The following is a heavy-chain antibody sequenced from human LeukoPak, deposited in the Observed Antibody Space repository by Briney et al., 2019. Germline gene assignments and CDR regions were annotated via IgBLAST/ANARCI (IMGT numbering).Heavy chain of an antibody. J-gene: IGHJ4*02. CDR1: GGSISSYY. D-gene: IGHD1-26*01. CDR2: IYHSGST. Sequence: PSETLSLTCTVSGGSISSYYWSWIRQPPGKGLEWIGYIYHSGSTNYNPSLKSRVTISVDTSKSQFSLKLSSVTAADTAVYYCAKDDGSRSYSVYWGQGTLVTVSS. CDR3: AKDDGSRSYSVY. V-gene: IGHV4-59*01.